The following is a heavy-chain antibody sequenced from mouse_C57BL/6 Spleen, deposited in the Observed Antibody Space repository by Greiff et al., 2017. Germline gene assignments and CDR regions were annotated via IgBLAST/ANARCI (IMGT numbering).Heavy chain of an antibody. Sequence: QVQLQQPGAELVRPGSSVKLSCKASGYTFTSYWMAWVQQRPGQGLEWIGNIYPSDSETHYTQKFKDNATLTVDKSSSTAYMQLSSLTSEDSAVYYWARSGDYDEGYWYFDVWGTGTTVTVSS. V-gene: IGHV1-61*01. CDR1: GYTFTSYW. CDR3: ARSGDYDEGYWYFDV. J-gene: IGHJ1*03. D-gene: IGHD2-4*01. CDR2: IYPSDSET.